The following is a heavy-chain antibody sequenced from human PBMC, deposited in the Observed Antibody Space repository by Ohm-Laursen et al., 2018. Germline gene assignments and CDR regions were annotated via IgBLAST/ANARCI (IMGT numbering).Heavy chain of an antibody. CDR1: GFTFSTYW. D-gene: IGHD6-6*01. CDR3: VRDRRGGSIELRP. CDR2: INQDGSEK. J-gene: IGHJ4*02. Sequence: SLRLSCSATGFTFSTYWMNWFRQAPGKGLESVASINQDGSEKYFVDSVRGRFTIYRDNAKNSLYLQMNSLRAEDTAVYYCVRDRRGGSIELRPGGQGALVTVSS. V-gene: IGHV3-7*01.